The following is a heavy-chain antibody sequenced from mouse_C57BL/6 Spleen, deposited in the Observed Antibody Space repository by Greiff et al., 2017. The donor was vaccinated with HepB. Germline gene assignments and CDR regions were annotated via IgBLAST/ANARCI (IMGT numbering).Heavy chain of an antibody. CDR1: GYTFTSYW. CDR2: IHPNSGST. J-gene: IGHJ2*01. Sequence: VQLQQPGAELVKPGASVKLSCKASGYTFTSYWMRWVKQRPGQGLEWIGIIHPNSGSTNYNEKFTSKATLTVDKSSSTAYMHLSSLTSEDSAVYYCAREDYGSSFDYWGTGTTLTVSS. D-gene: IGHD1-1*01. CDR3: AREDYGSSFDY. V-gene: IGHV1-64*01.